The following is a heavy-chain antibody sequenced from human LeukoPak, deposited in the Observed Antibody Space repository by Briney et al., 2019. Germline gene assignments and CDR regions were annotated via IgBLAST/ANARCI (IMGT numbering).Heavy chain of an antibody. V-gene: IGHV1-69*13. CDR3: GVLFAPPEFNRIEGATTTDY. D-gene: IGHD1-26*01. Sequence: ASVKVSCKASGGTFSSYAISWVRQAPGQGLEWMGGIIPIFGTANYAQKFQGRVTITADESTSTAYMELSSLRSEDTAVYYCGVLFAPPEFNRIEGATTTDYWGQGTLVTVSS. CDR2: IIPIFGTA. CDR1: GGTFSSYA. J-gene: IGHJ4*02.